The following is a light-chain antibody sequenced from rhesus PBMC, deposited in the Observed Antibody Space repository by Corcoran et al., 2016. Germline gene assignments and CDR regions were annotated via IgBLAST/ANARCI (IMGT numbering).Light chain of an antibody. V-gene: IGKV3-10*01. CDR3: YQHSSGYS. CDR1: QSVSSY. CDR2: GAS. J-gene: IGKJ2*01. Sequence: QVILTQSPATLSLSPGERATLSCRASQSVSSYLAWYQQKPGQAPRLLIYGASSRATVIPDRFSGSGSGTDVPLTISSREPEDVGVYHCYQHSSGYSFGQGTKVEIK.